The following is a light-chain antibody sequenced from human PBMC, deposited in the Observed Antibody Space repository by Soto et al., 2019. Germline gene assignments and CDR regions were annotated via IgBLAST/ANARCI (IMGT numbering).Light chain of an antibody. Sequence: DIQMTQSPSSLSASVGDRVTITCRASQVISNYSAWYQQKPGKVPKLLIYGASTLQSGVPSRFSGSGSGTDFTLTITGLQPEDVATYYCQNYNTAPRTFGQGTKVDI. J-gene: IGKJ1*01. CDR2: GAS. V-gene: IGKV1-27*01. CDR3: QNYNTAPRT. CDR1: QVISNY.